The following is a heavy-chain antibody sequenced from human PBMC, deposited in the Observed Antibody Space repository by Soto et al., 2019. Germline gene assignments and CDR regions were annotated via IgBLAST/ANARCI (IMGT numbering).Heavy chain of an antibody. CDR3: TRPVGYCSGGSCYHAFDP. J-gene: IGHJ5*02. CDR1: GFTFSGSA. Sequence: EVQLVESGGGLVQPGGSLKLSCAASGFTFSGSAMHWVRQASGKGLEWVGRIRSKANSYATAYAASVKGRFTIPRDDSKNTAYLQISSLKTEDTAVYYCTRPVGYCSGGSCYHAFDPWGQGTLVTVSS. V-gene: IGHV3-73*02. CDR2: IRSKANSYAT. D-gene: IGHD2-15*01.